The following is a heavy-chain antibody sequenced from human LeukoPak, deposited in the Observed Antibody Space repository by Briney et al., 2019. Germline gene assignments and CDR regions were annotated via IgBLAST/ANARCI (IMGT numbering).Heavy chain of an antibody. V-gene: IGHV3-74*01. Sequence: GGSLRLSCSASGFTLSPYWMHWVRHSPGKGLVWVSRINSDGSSTTYADSVKGRFTISRDNTKNTLYLQMNILRAEDTAVYYCARARCSRTSCNTESDYWGQGTLVTVSS. CDR1: GFTLSPYW. J-gene: IGHJ4*02. D-gene: IGHD2-2*01. CDR3: ARARCSRTSCNTESDY. CDR2: INSDGSST.